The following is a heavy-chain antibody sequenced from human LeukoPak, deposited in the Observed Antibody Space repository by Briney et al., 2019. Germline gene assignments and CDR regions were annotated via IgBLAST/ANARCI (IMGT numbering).Heavy chain of an antibody. D-gene: IGHD3-22*01. J-gene: IGHJ4*02. CDR1: GFTFSSYG. CDR3: AKDRSFAHYYDSSGCLDY. CDR2: ISYDGSNK. Sequence: QPGRSLRLSCAASGFTFSSYGMHWVRQAPGKGLEWVAVISYDGSNKYYADSVKGRFTISRDNSKNTLYLRMNSLRAEDTAVYYCAKDRSFAHYYDSSGCLDYWGQGTLVTVSS. V-gene: IGHV3-30*18.